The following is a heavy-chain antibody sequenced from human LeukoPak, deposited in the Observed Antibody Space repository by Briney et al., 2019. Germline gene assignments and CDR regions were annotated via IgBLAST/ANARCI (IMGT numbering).Heavy chain of an antibody. CDR1: GDSINSRSYY. J-gene: IGHJ4*02. V-gene: IGHV4-61*01. CDR2: IYYSGST. Sequence: SETLSLTCAVSGDSINSRSYYWSWIRQPPGKGLEWIGYIYYSGSTNYNPSLKSRVTISVDTSKNQFSLKLSSVTAADTAVYYCARGFAYYDFWSGYFPFDYWGQGTLVTVSS. CDR3: ARGFAYYDFWSGYFPFDY. D-gene: IGHD3-3*01.